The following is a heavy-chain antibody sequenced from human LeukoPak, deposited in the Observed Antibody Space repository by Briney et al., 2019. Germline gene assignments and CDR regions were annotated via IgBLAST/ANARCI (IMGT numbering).Heavy chain of an antibody. Sequence: PGGSLRLSCSVSGFTFSTYVMHWVRQAPGKGLEYVSAISSYGDNTYYADSVKGRFTISRDNSKNTLYLQMSSLRADDTAVYYCVRGTGYWGQGTLVTVSS. J-gene: IGHJ4*02. V-gene: IGHV3-64D*06. CDR3: VRGTGY. CDR2: ISSYGDNT. CDR1: GFTFSTYV.